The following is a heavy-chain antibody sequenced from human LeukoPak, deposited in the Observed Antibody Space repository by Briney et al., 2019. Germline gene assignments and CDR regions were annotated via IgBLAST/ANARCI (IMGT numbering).Heavy chain of an antibody. V-gene: IGHV4-34*01. Sequence: PSESLSLTCAVYGGSFSDYFWGWIRQPPAKGLEGRGEINHSGRTYYNPSLKSRVSISVDTSKNQSSLNLSSVTAADTAVYYCARDVVVVPAAIHYGMDVWGQGTTVTVSS. D-gene: IGHD2-2*01. J-gene: IGHJ6*02. CDR1: GGSFSDYF. CDR3: ARDVVVVPAAIHYGMDV. CDR2: INHSGRT.